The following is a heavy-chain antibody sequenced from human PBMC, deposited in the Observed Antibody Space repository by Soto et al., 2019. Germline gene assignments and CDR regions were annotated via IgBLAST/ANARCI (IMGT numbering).Heavy chain of an antibody. Sequence: QITLKESGPTLVKPTQTLTLTCTFSGFSLSTHTVGVDWIRQPPGKALEWLALIYWDEDKRYSPSLKSRLTITQDTSKNQVVLTMTNMDPLDTATYYCVHVVPFDYRGYNFEFWGQGILVTVSS. D-gene: IGHD3-9*01. J-gene: IGHJ4*02. CDR2: IYWDEDK. CDR1: GFSLSTHTVG. V-gene: IGHV2-5*02. CDR3: VHVVPFDYRGYNFEF.